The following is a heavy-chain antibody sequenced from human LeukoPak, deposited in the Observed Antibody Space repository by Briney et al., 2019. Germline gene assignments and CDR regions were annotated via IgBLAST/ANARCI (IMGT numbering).Heavy chain of an antibody. Sequence: SETLSLTCTVSGGSIRSSYYYWGWIRQPPGKGLEWIGSIYDSGSTNYNPSLKSRVTISVDTSKNQFSLKLNSVTAADTAVNYCARHYGPWGQGTLVTVSS. D-gene: IGHD3-10*01. J-gene: IGHJ5*02. V-gene: IGHV4-39*01. CDR2: IYDSGST. CDR3: ARHYGP. CDR1: GGSIRSSYYY.